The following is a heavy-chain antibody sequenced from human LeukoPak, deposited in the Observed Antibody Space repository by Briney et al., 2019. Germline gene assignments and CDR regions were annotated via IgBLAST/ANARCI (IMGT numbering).Heavy chain of an antibody. Sequence: GSSVKVSCKASGGTFSSYAISWVRQAPEQGLEWMGGIIPIFGTANYAQKFQGRVTITADESTSTAYMELSSLRSEDTAVYYCAREGWDYDSSYWGQGTLVTVSS. D-gene: IGHD3-22*01. V-gene: IGHV1-69*01. J-gene: IGHJ4*02. CDR1: GGTFSSYA. CDR2: IIPIFGTA. CDR3: AREGWDYDSSY.